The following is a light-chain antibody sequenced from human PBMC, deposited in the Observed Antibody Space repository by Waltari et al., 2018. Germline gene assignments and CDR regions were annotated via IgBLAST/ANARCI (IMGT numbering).Light chain of an antibody. V-gene: IGKV1-8*01. CDR3: QQYATYPRT. Sequence: AIRMTPSPSSPPASTGDRVTITGRASQGIASHLTWYQQKPGKAPDLLIFAASTFQNGGPSRVSGSGSGTEFTLTIGCLQSEDFATYYCQQYATYPRTFGQGTKVEIK. CDR2: AAS. CDR1: QGIASH. J-gene: IGKJ1*01.